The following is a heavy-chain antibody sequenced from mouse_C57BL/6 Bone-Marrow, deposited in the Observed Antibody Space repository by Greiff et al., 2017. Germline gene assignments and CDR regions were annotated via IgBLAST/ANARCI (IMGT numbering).Heavy chain of an antibody. CDR1: GFTFSDYG. CDR2: ISRGSSTI. J-gene: IGHJ3*01. V-gene: IGHV5-17*01. CDR3: ARGDDSYEGAWFAY. Sequence: EVQVVESGGGLVKPGGSLKLSCAASGFTFSDYGMHWVRQAPEKGLEWVAYISRGSSTIYYAVTVTGRFTLSRDNAKNTLFMHLTSLRSEYTAMYYGARGDDSYEGAWFAYWGQGTLVTVSA. D-gene: IGHD2-12*01.